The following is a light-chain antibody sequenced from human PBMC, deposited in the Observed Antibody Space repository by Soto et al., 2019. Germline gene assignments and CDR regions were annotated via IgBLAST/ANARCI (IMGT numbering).Light chain of an antibody. CDR1: RGISSN. V-gene: IGKV3-15*01. CDR2: DAS. Sequence: IVMTQSPATLSVSPGERATLSCRASRGISSNLAWYQQKPGQAPRLLIYDASTRATGIPARFSGSGSGTEFTLTISSLQSEDFATYYCQHYNSYGTFGQGTKVDI. CDR3: QHYNSYGT. J-gene: IGKJ1*01.